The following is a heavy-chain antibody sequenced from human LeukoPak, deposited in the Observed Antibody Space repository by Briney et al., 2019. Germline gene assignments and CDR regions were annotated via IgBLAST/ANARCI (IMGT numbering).Heavy chain of an antibody. Sequence: KAGGSLRLSCAASGFTFSGHWMSWVRQGPGKGLEWVANINQGGSDKYYVDSVKGRFTISRDNANNLLYLQMNSLRGEDTAVYYCTRDRSRAEDDWGQGALVTVSS. CDR3: TRDRSRAEDD. CDR1: GFTFSGHW. D-gene: IGHD1-14*01. CDR2: INQGGSDK. V-gene: IGHV3-7*01. J-gene: IGHJ4*02.